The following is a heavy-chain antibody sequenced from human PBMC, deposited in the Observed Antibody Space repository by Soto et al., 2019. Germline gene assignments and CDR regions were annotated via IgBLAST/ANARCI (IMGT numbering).Heavy chain of an antibody. CDR2: IHPGDAET. V-gene: IGHV5-51*03. J-gene: IGHJ4*02. CDR1: GYSFSQYW. CDR3: ARLRRPAGGGLYFDD. Sequence: EVQLVQSGAEVKKPGESLKISCKASGYSFSQYWIAWVRQMSGKGLEWMGSIHPGDAETTYSPSFLGQVTISADGTIITDYLHSSILKASDSSMYYCARLRRPAGGGLYFDDWGQGPLVADSS. D-gene: IGHD3-16*01.